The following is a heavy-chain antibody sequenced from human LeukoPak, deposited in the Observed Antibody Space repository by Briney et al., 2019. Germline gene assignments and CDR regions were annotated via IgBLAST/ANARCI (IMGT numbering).Heavy chain of an antibody. Sequence: GGSLRLSCAASGFTFSGYVMSWVRQAPGKGLEWVSVISGGGGSTYYADSVKGRFTISRDNSKNTLFLQMNSLRAEDTAVYYCAKGGYCSSTSCYVGWFDPWGQGTLVTVSS. D-gene: IGHD2-2*01. V-gene: IGHV3-23*01. CDR3: AKGGYCSSTSCYVGWFDP. CDR1: GFTFSGYV. J-gene: IGHJ5*02. CDR2: ISGGGGST.